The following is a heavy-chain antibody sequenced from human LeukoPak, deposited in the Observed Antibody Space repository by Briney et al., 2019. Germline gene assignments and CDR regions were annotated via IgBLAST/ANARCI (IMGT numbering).Heavy chain of an antibody. CDR1: GYTFTGYY. D-gene: IGHD1-26*01. Sequence: AASVKVSCKASGYTFTGYYMHWVRQAPGQGLEWMGWIDPNSGGTNYAQRFQGRVTMTRDTSISTVYMELSSLRSDDTAVYYCAKDLGSGSYQPSDYWGQGTLVTVSS. J-gene: IGHJ4*02. V-gene: IGHV1-2*02. CDR3: AKDLGSGSYQPSDY. CDR2: IDPNSGGT.